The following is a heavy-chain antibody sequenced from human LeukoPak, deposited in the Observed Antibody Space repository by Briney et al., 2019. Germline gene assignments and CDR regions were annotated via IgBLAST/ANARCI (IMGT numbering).Heavy chain of an antibody. CDR2: ISSSSSYT. D-gene: IGHD6-13*01. Sequence: GGSLRLSCAASGFTFSDYYMSWIRQAPGKGLEWVSYISSSSSYTNYADSVKGRFTISRDNAKNSLYPQMNSLRAEDTAVYYCARAGGSSSWYLGPDWFDPWGQGTLVTVSS. V-gene: IGHV3-11*05. J-gene: IGHJ5*02. CDR1: GFTFSDYY. CDR3: ARAGGSSSWYLGPDWFDP.